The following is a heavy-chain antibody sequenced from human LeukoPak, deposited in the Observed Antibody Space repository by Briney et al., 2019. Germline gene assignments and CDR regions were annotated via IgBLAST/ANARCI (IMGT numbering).Heavy chain of an antibody. CDR3: ARAYYDFWSGYYFHY. J-gene: IGHJ4*02. CDR2: ISSSSSYI. Sequence: GGSLRLSCAASGFTFSSYSMNWVRQAPGKGLEWVSSISSSSSYIYYADSVKGRFTISRDNAKNSLYLQMNSLRAEGTAVYYCARAYYDFWSGYYFHYWGQGTLVTVSS. CDR1: GFTFSSYS. V-gene: IGHV3-21*01. D-gene: IGHD3-3*01.